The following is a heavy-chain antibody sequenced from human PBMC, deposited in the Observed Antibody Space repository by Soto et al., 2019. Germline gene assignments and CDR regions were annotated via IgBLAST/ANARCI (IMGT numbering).Heavy chain of an antibody. Sequence: SGPTLGNPTQTLTLTCTFSWFSLRSRGMCVSWIRQPPGKALEWLAVIYWDDTKHYSPSLKSRLTITKDTSKNQVVLTMTNMDPVDTATYYCAHKGYGDYPIDYWGQGTLVTVSS. CDR1: WFSLRSRGMC. D-gene: IGHD4-17*01. CDR3: AHKGYGDYPIDY. V-gene: IGHV2-5*08. J-gene: IGHJ4*02. CDR2: IYWDDTK.